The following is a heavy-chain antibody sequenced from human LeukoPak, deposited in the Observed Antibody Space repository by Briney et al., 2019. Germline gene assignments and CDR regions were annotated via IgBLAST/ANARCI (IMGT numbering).Heavy chain of an antibody. CDR3: AREDTAMVTPIH. Sequence: ASVKVSCKASGYTFTSYGISWVRQAPGQGLEWMGWISAYNGNTNYAQKLQGRVTMTTDTSTSTSYMELRSLRSDDTAVYYCAREDTAMVTPIHWGQGTLVTVSS. CDR2: ISAYNGNT. V-gene: IGHV1-18*01. D-gene: IGHD5-18*01. J-gene: IGHJ4*02. CDR1: GYTFTSYG.